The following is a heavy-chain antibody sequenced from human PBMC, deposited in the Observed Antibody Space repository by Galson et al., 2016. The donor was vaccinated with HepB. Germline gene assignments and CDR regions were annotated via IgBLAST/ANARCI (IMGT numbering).Heavy chain of an antibody. CDR2: IFHSGTT. Sequence: TLSLTCAVSGGSVNGGYSWSWIRQAPGKGLEWIAYIFHSGTTYSNPSLKSRVTISVDRSKNQFSLNLTSVTPADTAKYFCARVTGYDGLYFDLWGQGTLVTVSS. CDR3: ARVTGYDGLYFDL. D-gene: IGHD5-12*01. V-gene: IGHV4-30-2*01. CDR1: GGSVNGGYS. J-gene: IGHJ4*02.